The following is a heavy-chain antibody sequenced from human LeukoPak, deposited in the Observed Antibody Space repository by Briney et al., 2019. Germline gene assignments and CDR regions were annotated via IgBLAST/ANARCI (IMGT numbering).Heavy chain of an antibody. Sequence: GGSLRLSCAASGFTFSNYNMNWVRQAPGKGLEWVAVISYDGNNKYYADSVKGRFTISRDNSKNTLYLQMNYLRPEDTAVYYCARETEAFDSWGQGTLVTVSS. J-gene: IGHJ4*02. CDR1: GFTFSNYN. V-gene: IGHV3-30-3*01. CDR2: ISYDGNNK. CDR3: ARETEAFDS.